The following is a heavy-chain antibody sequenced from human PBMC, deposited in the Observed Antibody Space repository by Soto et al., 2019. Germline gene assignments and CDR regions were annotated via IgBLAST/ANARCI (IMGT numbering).Heavy chain of an antibody. J-gene: IGHJ6*02. CDR2: MSFDETKK. CDR1: GFTFSNYA. V-gene: IGHV3-30-3*01. CDR3: ARSHATSDYDTTGFFFGLDV. D-gene: IGHD3-22*01. Sequence: QVRLVESGGGVVQPGRSLRLSCAASGFTFSNYAMHWVRQAPGKGLEWVAVMSFDETKKYHAASVEGRFTISRDNSQKTLDLQMTRLRAEDTALYYCARSHATSDYDTTGFFFGLDVWGQGTTVVVSS.